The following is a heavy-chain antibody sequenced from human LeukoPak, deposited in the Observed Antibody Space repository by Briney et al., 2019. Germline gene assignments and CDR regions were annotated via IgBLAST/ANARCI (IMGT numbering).Heavy chain of an antibody. J-gene: IGHJ4*02. V-gene: IGHV4-59*08. D-gene: IGHD5-24*01. Sequence: SETLSLTCTVSGGSISSYYWSWIRQPPGKGLEWIGYIYYSGSTNYNPSLKSRVTISVDTSKNQFSLKLSSVTAADTAVYYCARGEMATTSFDYWGQGTRVTVSS. CDR1: GGSISSYY. CDR3: ARGEMATTSFDY. CDR2: IYYSGST.